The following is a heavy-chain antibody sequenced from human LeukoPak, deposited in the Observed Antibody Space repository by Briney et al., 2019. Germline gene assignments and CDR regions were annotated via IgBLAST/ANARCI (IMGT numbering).Heavy chain of an antibody. CDR1: GGSISSGGYY. V-gene: IGHV4-31*03. CDR3: ARADGYKLRGYNWFDP. Sequence: TLSLTCTVSGGSISSGGYYWSWIRQHPGKGLEWIGYIYYSRSTYYNPSLKSRVTISVDTSKNQFSLKLSSVTAADTAVYYCARADGYKLRGYNWFDPWGQGTLVTVSS. J-gene: IGHJ5*02. D-gene: IGHD5-24*01. CDR2: IYYSRST.